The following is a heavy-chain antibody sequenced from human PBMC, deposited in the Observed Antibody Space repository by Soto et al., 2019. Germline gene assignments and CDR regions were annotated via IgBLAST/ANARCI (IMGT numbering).Heavy chain of an antibody. Sequence: EVQLVESGGGLVQPGGSLRLSCAASGFIFSDHYIDWVRQVPGRGLEWVARSRNRANSYTTEYAASVKGRFIISRDESKNSQFLQMNSLKTEDTALYYCVRVARSYYPDFWGQGTLVTVSS. D-gene: IGHD2-8*01. CDR1: GFIFSDHY. V-gene: IGHV3-72*01. J-gene: IGHJ4*02. CDR2: SRNRANSYTT. CDR3: VRVARSYYPDF.